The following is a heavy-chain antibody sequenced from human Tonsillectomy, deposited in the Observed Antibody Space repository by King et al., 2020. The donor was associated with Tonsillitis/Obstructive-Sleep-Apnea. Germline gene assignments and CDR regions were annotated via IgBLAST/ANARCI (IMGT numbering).Heavy chain of an antibody. Sequence: VQLQESGPGLVKPSETLSLTCTVSGGSISSYYWSWIRQPPGKELEWIGYIYYSGSTNYNPSLKSRVTISVDTSKNQFSLKLSSVTAADTAVYYCARVLIDYDILTGYYYYMDVWGKETTVTVSS. D-gene: IGHD3-9*01. CDR1: GGSISSYY. CDR3: ARVLIDYDILTGYYYYMDV. CDR2: IYYSGST. V-gene: IGHV4-59*01. J-gene: IGHJ6*03.